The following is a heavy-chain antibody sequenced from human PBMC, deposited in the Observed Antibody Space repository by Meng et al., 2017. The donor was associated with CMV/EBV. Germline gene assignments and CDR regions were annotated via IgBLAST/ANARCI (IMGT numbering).Heavy chain of an antibody. CDR2: ISYDVSNK. D-gene: IGHD3-9*01. V-gene: IGHV3-30-3*01. Sequence: GGSLRPSWAASGLTFRSYAMHWVRQAPGKGLEWVAVISYDVSNKYYADPVKGRFTISSDKSRNTLYLQMNSLRAEDTAVYYCARVRSSTDVLRYFAWLLDFDYWGQGTLVTVSS. CDR1: GLTFRSYA. CDR3: ARVRSSTDVLRYFAWLLDFDY. J-gene: IGHJ4*02.